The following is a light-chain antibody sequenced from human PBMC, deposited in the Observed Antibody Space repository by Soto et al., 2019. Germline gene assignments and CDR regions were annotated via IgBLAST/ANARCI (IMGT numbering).Light chain of an antibody. CDR3: QHYNHWPMYT. CDR2: GAS. CDR1: QSVITN. Sequence: ELVMTQSPATLSASPGERATPSCRASQSVITNVAWYQQKPGQAPRLLIYGASTRATGIPARFSGSGSGTEFTLTISSLQSEDFAVYYCQHYNHWPMYTFGQGTKVEIK. V-gene: IGKV3-15*01. J-gene: IGKJ2*01.